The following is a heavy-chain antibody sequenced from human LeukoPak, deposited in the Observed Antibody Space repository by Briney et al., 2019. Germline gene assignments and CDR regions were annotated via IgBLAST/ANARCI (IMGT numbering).Heavy chain of an antibody. CDR1: GGTFSSYA. D-gene: IGHD2-15*01. CDR2: IIPILGIA. J-gene: IGHJ5*02. V-gene: IGHV1-69*04. CDR3: ARGQPSDILFDP. Sequence: SVKASCKASGGTFSSYAISWVRQAPGQGLEWMGRIIPILGIANYAQKFQGRVTITADKSTSTAYMELSSLRSEDTAVYYCARGQPSDILFDPWGQGTLVTVSS.